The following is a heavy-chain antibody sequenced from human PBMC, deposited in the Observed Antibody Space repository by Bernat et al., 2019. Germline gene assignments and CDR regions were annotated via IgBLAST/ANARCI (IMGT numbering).Heavy chain of an antibody. CDR2: IYSGGST. CDR3: AREPKCGDHGDDY. CDR1: GFTVSINY. Sequence: SLVHSSVCMPPSGSTSGFTVSINYMSWVRQAPGKGLEWVSVIYSGGSTYYADSVKGRFTISRDNSKNTLYLQMNILRAEDTAVYYCAREPKCGDHGDDYW. J-gene: IGHJ4*01. V-gene: IGHV3-53*01. D-gene: IGHD4-17*01.